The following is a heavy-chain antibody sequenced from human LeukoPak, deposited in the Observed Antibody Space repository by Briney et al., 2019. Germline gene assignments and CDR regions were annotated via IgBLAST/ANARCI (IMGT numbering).Heavy chain of an antibody. CDR2: IYYSGST. CDR1: GGSFSGYY. V-gene: IGHV4-59*08. CDR3: ARQTSRSSWSNNWFDP. Sequence: PSETLSLTCAVYGGSFSGYYWSWIRQPPGKGLEWIGYIYYSGSTNYNPSLKSRVTISVDTSKNQFSLKLSSVTAADTAVYYCARQTSRSSWSNNWFDPWGQGTLVTVSS. J-gene: IGHJ5*02. D-gene: IGHD6-13*01.